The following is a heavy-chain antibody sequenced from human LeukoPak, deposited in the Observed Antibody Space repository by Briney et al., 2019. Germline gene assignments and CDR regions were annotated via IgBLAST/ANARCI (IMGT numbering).Heavy chain of an antibody. CDR3: AHYDFWSGHALGI. CDR1: ESIVSGNY. V-gene: IGHV3-66*01. J-gene: IGHJ3*02. Sequence: GGSLRLSCAASESIVSGNYMTWVRQAPGKGLEWLSVIYTGGGTYYADSVKGRFTISRDTSKTTVYLQMNSLRGDDTAIYYYAHYDFWSGHALGIWGQGTMVTVSS. CDR2: IYTGGGT. D-gene: IGHD3-3*01.